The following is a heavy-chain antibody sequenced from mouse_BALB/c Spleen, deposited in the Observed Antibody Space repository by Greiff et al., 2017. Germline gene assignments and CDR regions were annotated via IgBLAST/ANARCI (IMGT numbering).Heavy chain of an antibody. V-gene: IGHV5-4*02. CDR1: GFTFSDYY. D-gene: IGHD3-1*01. J-gene: IGHJ2*01. CDR3: ARKGYWDYFDY. Sequence: EVMLVESGGGLVKPGGSLKLSCAASGFTFSDYYMYWVRQTPEKRLEWVATISDGGSYTYYPDSVKGRFTISRDNAKNNLYLQMSSLKSEDTAMYYCARKGYWDYFDYWGQGTTLTVSS. CDR2: ISDGGSYT.